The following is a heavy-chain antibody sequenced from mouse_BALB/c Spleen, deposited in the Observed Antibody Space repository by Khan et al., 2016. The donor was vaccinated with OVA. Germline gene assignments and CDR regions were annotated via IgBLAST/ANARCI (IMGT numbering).Heavy chain of an antibody. CDR1: GYTFINYW. D-gene: IGHD1-3*01. V-gene: IGHV1-7*01. Sequence: QVQLKQSGAELAKPGASVKMSCKASGYTFINYWILWVKQRPGQGLEWIGYINPSTGYTEYNQNFKDKATLTADKSSSTAYMQLSSLTSEDSAVYYCARSGQRWYFDYWGQGTTLTVSS. CDR3: ARSGQRWYFDY. J-gene: IGHJ2*01. CDR2: INPSTGYT.